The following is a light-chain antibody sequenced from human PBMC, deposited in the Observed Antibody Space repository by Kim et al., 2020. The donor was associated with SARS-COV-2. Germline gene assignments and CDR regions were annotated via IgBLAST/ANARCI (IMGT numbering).Light chain of an antibody. CDR3: QQSHTAPLLT. J-gene: IGKJ4*01. CDR2: AAS. Sequence: SVGDRGTITCRASHSISNYLNWYQQKPGKAPKLRIYAASSLQSGAPSRFSGSGSATDFILTISSLQPEDFATYYCQQSHTAPLLTFGGGTKVDIK. V-gene: IGKV1-39*01. CDR1: HSISNY.